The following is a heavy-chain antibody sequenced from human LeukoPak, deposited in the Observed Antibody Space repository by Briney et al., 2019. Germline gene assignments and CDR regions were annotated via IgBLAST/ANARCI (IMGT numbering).Heavy chain of an antibody. V-gene: IGHV3-33*08. D-gene: IGHD5-18*01. Sequence: SGGSLRLSCAVSGFTFSSYGMHWVRQAPGKGLEWVAVIWYDGSNKYYADSVKGRFTISRDNSKNTLYLQMNSLRAEDTAVYYCARDRYRGYSYGQPPLFDYWGQGTLVTVSS. CDR2: IWYDGSNK. J-gene: IGHJ4*02. CDR1: GFTFSSYG. CDR3: ARDRYRGYSYGQPPLFDY.